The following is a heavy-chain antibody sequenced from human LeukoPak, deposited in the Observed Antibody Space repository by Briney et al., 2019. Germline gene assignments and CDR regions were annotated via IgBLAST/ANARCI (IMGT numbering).Heavy chain of an antibody. V-gene: IGHV4-61*02. Sequence: SSETLSLTCTVSGGSISSGTYYWSWIRQPAGKGLEWIGRIYTSGSTNYNPSLKSRITISVDTSKNQFSLKLSSVTAADTAVYYCARNSCPSGSCYDNRGYFDYWGQGTLVTVSS. CDR3: ARNSCPSGSCYDNRGYFDY. J-gene: IGHJ4*02. D-gene: IGHD2-15*01. CDR1: GGSISSGTYY. CDR2: IYTSGST.